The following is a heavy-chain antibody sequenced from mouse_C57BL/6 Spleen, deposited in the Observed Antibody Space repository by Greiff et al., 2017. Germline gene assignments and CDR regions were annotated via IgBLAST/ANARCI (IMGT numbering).Heavy chain of an antibody. D-gene: IGHD1-1*01. CDR1: GYAFSSSW. CDR2: IYPGDGDT. CDR3: AITTVVAPAFDD. V-gene: IGHV1-82*01. J-gene: IGHJ2*01. Sequence: VQLQQSGPELVKPGASVKISCKASGYAFSSSWMNWVKQRPGKGLEWIGRIYPGDGDTNYNGKFKGKATLTADKSSSTAYMQLSSLTSEDSAVYFCAITTVVAPAFDDWGQGTTLTVSS.